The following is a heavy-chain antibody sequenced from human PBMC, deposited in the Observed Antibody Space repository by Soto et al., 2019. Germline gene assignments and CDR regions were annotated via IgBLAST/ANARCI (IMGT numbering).Heavy chain of an antibody. D-gene: IGHD4-17*01. J-gene: IGHJ4*02. Sequence: QVQLQESGPGLVKPSQTLSLTCTVSGGSTSGGNYYWSWIRQPPGKGLEWIGYIYYSGSTYYNPSLRSRVTISVDTSKNQFSLKLTSVTAADTAVYYCARRLEPVYGDWFYFDCWGQGTLVTVSS. CDR2: IYYSGST. CDR1: GGSTSGGNYY. CDR3: ARRLEPVYGDWFYFDC. V-gene: IGHV4-30-4*01.